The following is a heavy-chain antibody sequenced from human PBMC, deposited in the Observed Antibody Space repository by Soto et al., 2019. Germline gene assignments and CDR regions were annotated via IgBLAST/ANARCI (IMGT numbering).Heavy chain of an antibody. J-gene: IGHJ6*02. CDR1: GGSISSSNW. CDR2: IYHSGST. CDR3: ARGGCSSTSCSTWRVDYYYYYGMDV. D-gene: IGHD2-2*01. V-gene: IGHV4-4*02. Sequence: QVQLQESGPGLVKPSGTLSLTCAVSGGSISSSNWWSWVRQPPGKGLEWIGEIYHSGSTNYNPSLKSRVTISVDRSKNQFSLKLSSVTAADTAVYYCARGGCSSTSCSTWRVDYYYYYGMDVWGQGTTVTVSS.